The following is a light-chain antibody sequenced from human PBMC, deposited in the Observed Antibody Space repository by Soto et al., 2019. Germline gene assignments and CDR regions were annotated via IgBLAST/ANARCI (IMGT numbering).Light chain of an antibody. J-gene: IGLJ1*01. CDR1: SSNIGSNY. Sequence: QSALTQPPSASGTPGQRVTISCSGSSSNIGSNYVYWYQQLPGTAPKLLIYRNNQRPSGVPDRFSGSKSGTSASLAISGLRSEDEVDYYCEAGDDSLGVLGTGTKVP. V-gene: IGLV1-47*01. CDR2: RNN. CDR3: EAGDDSLGV.